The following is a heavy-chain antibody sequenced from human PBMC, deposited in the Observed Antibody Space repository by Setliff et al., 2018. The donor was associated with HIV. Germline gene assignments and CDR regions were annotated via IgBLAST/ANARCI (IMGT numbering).Heavy chain of an antibody. J-gene: IGHJ6*03. Sequence: ASVKVSCKASGYTFSRYAMHWVRQAPGQRLEWMGWISAYNGSTNYAQKLQGRVTMTTDTSTSTAYMELSSLRSEDTAIYYCASAGLMIARPFYYYMDVWGTGTTVTVS. CDR1: GYTFSRYA. CDR3: ASAGLMIARPFYYYMDV. V-gene: IGHV1-18*01. CDR2: ISAYNGST. D-gene: IGHD3-22*01.